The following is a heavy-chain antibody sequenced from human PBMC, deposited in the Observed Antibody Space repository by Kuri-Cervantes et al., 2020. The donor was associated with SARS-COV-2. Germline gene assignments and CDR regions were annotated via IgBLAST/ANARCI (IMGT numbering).Heavy chain of an antibody. D-gene: IGHD2-2*01. V-gene: IGHV3-9*01. CDR3: VKVGTGSTSLRDY. CDR1: GFTFDDYA. Sequence: LSLTCAASGFTFDDYAMHWVRQAPGKGLEWVSGISWNSGSIGYADSVKGRFTISRDNSKNTLYLQMSSLRAEDTAVYYCVKVGTGSTSLRDYWGQGTLVTVSS. J-gene: IGHJ4*02. CDR2: ISWNSGSI.